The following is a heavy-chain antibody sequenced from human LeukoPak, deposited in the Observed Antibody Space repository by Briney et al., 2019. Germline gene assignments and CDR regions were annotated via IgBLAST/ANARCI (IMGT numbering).Heavy chain of an antibody. CDR2: MNPNSGNT. CDR3: ARGITYYYDSSGYYYGYYFDY. J-gene: IGHJ4*02. V-gene: IGHV1-8*02. CDR1: GYTFTNYT. Sequence: ASVKVSCKASGYTFTNYTLNWVRQATGQGLEWMGWMNPNSGNTGYAQKFQGRVTMTRNTSISTAYMELSSLRSEDTAVYYCARGITYYYDSSGYYYGYYFDYWGQGILVTVSS. D-gene: IGHD3-22*01.